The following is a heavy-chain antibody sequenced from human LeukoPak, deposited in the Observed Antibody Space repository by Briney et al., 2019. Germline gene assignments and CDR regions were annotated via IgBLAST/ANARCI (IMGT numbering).Heavy chain of an antibody. V-gene: IGHV5-51*01. Sequence: GESLKISCKGSGYSFTSYWISWVRQMPGKGLEWMGVIYPGDSDTRYSPSFQGQVTISADKSISTAYLQWSSLKASDTAIYYCARDRYSAYDWNYWGQGTLVTVSS. J-gene: IGHJ4*02. CDR2: IYPGDSDT. CDR3: ARDRYSAYDWNY. D-gene: IGHD5-12*01. CDR1: GYSFTSYW.